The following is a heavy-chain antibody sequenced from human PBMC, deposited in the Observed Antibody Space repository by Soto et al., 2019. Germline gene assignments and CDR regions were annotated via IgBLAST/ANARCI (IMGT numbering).Heavy chain of an antibody. Sequence: SETLSLTCAVSGGSITSNWWSWVRQPPGKGLEWIAEIFHTGSANYNPSLMGRLTISTDKSRSHLSLTLNSVTAADTAVYYCARHIAVSGTRGFDHWGQGTLVTVSS. J-gene: IGHJ4*02. D-gene: IGHD2-21*01. CDR2: IFHTGSA. CDR3: ARHIAVSGTRGFDH. V-gene: IGHV4-4*02. CDR1: GGSITSNW.